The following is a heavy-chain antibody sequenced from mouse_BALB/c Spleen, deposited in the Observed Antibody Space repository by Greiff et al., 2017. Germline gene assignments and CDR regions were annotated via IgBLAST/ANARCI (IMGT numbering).Heavy chain of an antibody. V-gene: IGHV1-14*01. J-gene: IGHJ1*01. CDR1: GYTFTSYV. CDR2: INTYNDGT. CDR3: ARKETTDWYFDV. Sequence: VQLQQSGPELVKPGASVKMSCKASGYTFTSYVMHWVKQKPGQGLEWIGYINTYNDGTKYNEKFKGKATLTSDKSSSTAYMELSSLTSEDSAVYYCARKETTDWYFDVWGAGTTVTVSS. D-gene: IGHD1-1*01.